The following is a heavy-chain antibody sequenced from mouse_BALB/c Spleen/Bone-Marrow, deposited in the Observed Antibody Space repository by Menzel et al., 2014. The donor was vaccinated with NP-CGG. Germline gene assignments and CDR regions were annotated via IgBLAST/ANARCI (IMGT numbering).Heavy chain of an antibody. Sequence: DVQGVESGGGLVKPGGSLKLSCAASGFTFSSYAMSWVRQTPEKRLEWVASISSGSSTYYPNSVKGRFTISRDNARNILYLQMSSLRSEDTAMYYCARGRTRGYAMDYWGQGTSVTVSS. CDR2: ISSGSST. V-gene: IGHV5-6-5*01. CDR3: ARGRTRGYAMDY. CDR1: GFTFSSYA. J-gene: IGHJ4*01.